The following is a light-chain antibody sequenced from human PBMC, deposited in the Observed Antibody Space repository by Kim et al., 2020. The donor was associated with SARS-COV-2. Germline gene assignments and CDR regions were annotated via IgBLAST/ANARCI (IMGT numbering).Light chain of an antibody. CDR1: SHAFDTYTY. V-gene: IGLV2-11*03. Sequence: PGQSVTITGSGTSHAFDTYTYVSWYQQHPGKDPKLIFYEITKRPSGVPNHFAGSKSGDTASLTISGLQAEDEADYYCTSHANDNYDFGTGTKVTVL. CDR3: TSHANDNYD. J-gene: IGLJ1*01. CDR2: EIT.